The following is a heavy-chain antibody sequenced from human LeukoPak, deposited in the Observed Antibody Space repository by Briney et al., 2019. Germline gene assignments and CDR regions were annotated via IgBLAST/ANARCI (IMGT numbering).Heavy chain of an antibody. D-gene: IGHD5-24*01. CDR1: GGSISSYY. Sequence: PSETLSLTCTVSGGSISSYYWSWIRQPPGKGLEWIGYIYYSGSTNYNPSLKSRVTISVDTSKSQFSLKLSSVTAADTAVYYCARPRRDGYINAFDIWGQGTMVTVSS. J-gene: IGHJ3*02. CDR3: ARPRRDGYINAFDI. CDR2: IYYSGST. V-gene: IGHV4-59*08.